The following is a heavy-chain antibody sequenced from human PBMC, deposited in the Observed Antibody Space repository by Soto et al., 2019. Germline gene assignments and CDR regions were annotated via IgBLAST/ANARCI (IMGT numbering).Heavy chain of an antibody. D-gene: IGHD5-18*01. Sequence: SETLSLTCTVSGGSISSYYWSWIRQPPGKGLEWIGYIYYSGSTNYNPSLKSRVTISVDTSKNQFSLKLSSVTAADTAVYYCARDRTVDTAMDPEYYFDYWGQGTRVTVSS. J-gene: IGHJ4*02. V-gene: IGHV4-59*01. CDR3: ARDRTVDTAMDPEYYFDY. CDR2: IYYSGST. CDR1: GGSISSYY.